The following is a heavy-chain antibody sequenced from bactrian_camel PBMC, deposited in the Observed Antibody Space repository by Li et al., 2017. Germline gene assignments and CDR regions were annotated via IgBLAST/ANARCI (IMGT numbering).Heavy chain of an antibody. CDR2: IIFGSGQT. CDR1: GYNGNC. D-gene: IGHD1*01. J-gene: IGHJ4*01. Sequence: HVQLVESGGGSVQAGGSLRLACTVSGYNGNCMGWFRQAPGKEREGVASIIFGSGQTFYADSVEGRFTVSRDSAKNTIDLELNNLKTEDTAVYYCASSRPGIISVCQIPYITRLGLEGQGTQVTV. V-gene: IGHV3-3*01.